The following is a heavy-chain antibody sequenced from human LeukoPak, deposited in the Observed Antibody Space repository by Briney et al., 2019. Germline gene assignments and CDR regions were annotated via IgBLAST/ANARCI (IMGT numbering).Heavy chain of an antibody. CDR2: MNPNSGNT. Sequence: GSVKVSCKASGYTFTRYDMNWVRQAGGQGIEGMGWMNPNSGNTVYAQKFQGRVTMTRNTSISTAYMELSSLRSEETDVYYCARPITVVRGVTGRYYMDVWGKGPTVTVSS. D-gene: IGHD3-10*01. CDR3: ARPITVVRGVTGRYYMDV. J-gene: IGHJ6*03. V-gene: IGHV1-8*01. CDR1: GYTFTRYD.